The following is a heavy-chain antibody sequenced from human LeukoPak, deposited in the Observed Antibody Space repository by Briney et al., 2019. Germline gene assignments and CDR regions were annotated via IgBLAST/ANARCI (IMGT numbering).Heavy chain of an antibody. J-gene: IGHJ4*02. Sequence: SETLSLTCTVSGGSISSSNYYWGWIRQPPGKGLEWIGSIYYSGSTYYNPSLKSRVTISVDTSKNQFPLKLSSVTAADTAVYYCARSIGYYYDSSGYIWAYWGQGTLVTVSS. D-gene: IGHD3-22*01. CDR1: GGSISSSNYY. CDR3: ARSIGYYYDSSGYIWAY. CDR2: IYYSGST. V-gene: IGHV4-39*06.